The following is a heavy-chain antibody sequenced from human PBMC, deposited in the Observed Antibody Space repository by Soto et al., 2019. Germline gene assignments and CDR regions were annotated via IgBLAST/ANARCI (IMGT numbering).Heavy chain of an antibody. D-gene: IGHD2-2*01. CDR1: GFSIRTSGMY. CDR2: INWNDDK. Sequence: LANHTQTLTLTCTFSGFSIRTSGMYVSWNRQPPGKALEWLAFINWNDDKYYNTSLKTRLRISKDASKSPVVLTMTNVAPVDTATYYWAWRAMRIHEAFVIWGQGIMV. CDR3: AWRAMRIHEAFVI. V-gene: IGHV2-70*13. J-gene: IGHJ3*02.